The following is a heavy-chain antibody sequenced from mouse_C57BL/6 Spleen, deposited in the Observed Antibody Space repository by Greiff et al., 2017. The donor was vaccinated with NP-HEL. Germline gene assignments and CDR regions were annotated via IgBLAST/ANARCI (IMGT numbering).Heavy chain of an antibody. CDR3: ARLGDYGSSPYYYAMDY. V-gene: IGHV1-55*01. Sequence: VQLQQPGAELVKPGASVKMSCKASGYTFTSYWITWVKQRPGQGLEWIGDIYPGSGSTNYNEKFKSKATLTVDTSSSTAYMQLSSLTSEDSAVYYCARLGDYGSSPYYYAMDYWGQGTSVTVSS. D-gene: IGHD1-1*01. CDR1: GYTFTSYW. J-gene: IGHJ4*01. CDR2: IYPGSGST.